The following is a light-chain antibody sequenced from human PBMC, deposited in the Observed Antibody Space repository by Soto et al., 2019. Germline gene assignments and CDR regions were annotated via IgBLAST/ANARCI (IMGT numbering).Light chain of an antibody. Sequence: IQMTQFPSSLSASVGDRATITCRAGQTVISYLNWYQQKPGRAPNLLIYAVSNLQSGVPSRFSGSGSGTEFTLTISDLQPEDFATYYCQQSYSTLFTFGPGTKVEIK. V-gene: IGKV1-39*01. J-gene: IGKJ3*01. CDR2: AVS. CDR3: QQSYSTLFT. CDR1: QTVISY.